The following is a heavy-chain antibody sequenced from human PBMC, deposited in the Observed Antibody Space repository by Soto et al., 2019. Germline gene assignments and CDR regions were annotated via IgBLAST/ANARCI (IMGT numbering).Heavy chain of an antibody. J-gene: IGHJ4*02. D-gene: IGHD6-19*01. CDR1: GFTFDDYA. CDR2: ISWNSGSI. Sequence: GGSLRLSCAASGFTFDDYAMHWVRQAPGKGLEWVSGISWNSGSIGYADSVKGRFTISRDNAKNSLYLQMNSLRAEDTALYYCAKGFFAGQSSGPQYYFDYWGQGTLVTVSS. V-gene: IGHV3-9*01. CDR3: AKGFFAGQSSGPQYYFDY.